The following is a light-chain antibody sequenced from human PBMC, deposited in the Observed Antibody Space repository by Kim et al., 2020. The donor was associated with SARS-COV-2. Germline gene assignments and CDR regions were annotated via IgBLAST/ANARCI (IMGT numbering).Light chain of an antibody. J-gene: IGLJ2*01. CDR1: SSHVGGYNA. Sequence: GQSHTIACTGTSSHVGGYNAVSWYQHHPGKVPKLMFYDVTKRPSGVSHRFSVSKSGNTASLSISGLQPEDEADYNCSSFTSSTTLVFGGGTQLTVL. V-gene: IGLV2-14*03. CDR2: DVT. CDR3: SSFTSSTTLV.